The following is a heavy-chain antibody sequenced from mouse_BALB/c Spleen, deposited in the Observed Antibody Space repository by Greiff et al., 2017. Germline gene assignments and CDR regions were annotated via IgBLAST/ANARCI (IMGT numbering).Heavy chain of an antibody. Sequence: QVQLQQPGAELVKPGASVKLSCKASGYTFTSYWMHWVKQRPGQGLEWIGEINPSNGRTNYNEKFKSKATLTVDKSSSTAYMQLSSLTSEDSAVYYCARRDDYDCFDYWGQGTTLTVSS. V-gene: IGHV1S81*02. CDR2: INPSNGRT. CDR1: GYTFTSYW. CDR3: ARRDDYDCFDY. J-gene: IGHJ2*01. D-gene: IGHD2-4*01.